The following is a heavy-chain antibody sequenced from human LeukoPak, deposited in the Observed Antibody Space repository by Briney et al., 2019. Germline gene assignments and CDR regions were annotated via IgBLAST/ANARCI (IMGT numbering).Heavy chain of an antibody. V-gene: IGHV3-23*01. CDR1: GFTFSSYA. Sequence: RGSLRLSCAASGFTFSSYAMSWVRQAPGKGLEWVSAISGSGGTTYYADSVKGRFTISRDNSKNTLYLQMDSLRAEDTAVYYCAKSGDSSGYYFYYFDNWGQGTLVTVSS. D-gene: IGHD3-22*01. CDR2: ISGSGGTT. J-gene: IGHJ4*02. CDR3: AKSGDSSGYYFYYFDN.